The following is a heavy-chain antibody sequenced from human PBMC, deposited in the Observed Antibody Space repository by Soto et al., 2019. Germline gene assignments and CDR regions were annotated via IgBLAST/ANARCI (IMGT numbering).Heavy chain of an antibody. CDR2: ISYEGSNN. CDR1: GFTFNSHG. Sequence: GGSLRLSCGASGFTFNSHGMHWVRQAPGKGLEWVAVISYEGSNNFYAGSVKGRFTISRDNSKNTLYLQMNSLRREDTAVYYCARGAEYQLLSRDYFYGMDVWGQGTTVTVSS. D-gene: IGHD2-2*01. V-gene: IGHV3-30*03. CDR3: ARGAEYQLLSRDYFYGMDV. J-gene: IGHJ6*02.